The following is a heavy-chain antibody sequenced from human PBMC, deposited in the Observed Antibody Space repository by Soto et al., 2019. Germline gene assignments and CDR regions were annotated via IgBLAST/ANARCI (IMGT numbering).Heavy chain of an antibody. Sequence: SETLSLTCAVYGGSFSGYYWSWIRQPPGKGLEWIGEINHSGSTNYNPSLKSRVTISVDTSKNQFSLKLSSVTAADTAVYYCARAPYGLKNWFDPWGQGTLVTVSS. CDR3: ARAPYGLKNWFDP. CDR1: GGSFSGYY. CDR2: INHSGST. V-gene: IGHV4-34*01. D-gene: IGHD4-17*01. J-gene: IGHJ5*02.